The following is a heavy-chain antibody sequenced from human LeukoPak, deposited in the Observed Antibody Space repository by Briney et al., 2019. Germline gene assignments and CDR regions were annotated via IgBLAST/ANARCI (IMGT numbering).Heavy chain of an antibody. Sequence: SQTLSLTCAISGDSVSSNSAAWHWIRQSPSRGLEWLGRTYYKSKWYNDYAVSVKSRITINPDTSENQFSLKLTSVTAADTAVYYCARIYYSSSYDYWYFDLWGRGTLVTVSS. V-gene: IGHV6-1*01. CDR3: ARIYYSSSYDYWYFDL. D-gene: IGHD6-13*01. J-gene: IGHJ2*01. CDR2: TYYKSKWYN. CDR1: GDSVSSNSAA.